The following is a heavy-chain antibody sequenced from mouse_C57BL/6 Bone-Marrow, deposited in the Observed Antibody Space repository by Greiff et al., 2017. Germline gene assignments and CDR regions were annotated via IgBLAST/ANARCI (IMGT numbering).Heavy chain of an antibody. J-gene: IGHJ3*01. Sequence: VQLQQPGAELVRPGSSVKLSCKASGYTFTSYWMHWVKQRPIQGLEWIGNIDPSDSETHYNQKFKDKATLTVDKSSSTAYMQLSSLTSEDSAVYYCAREGDYDVFAYWGQGTLVTVSA. CDR1: GYTFTSYW. D-gene: IGHD2-4*01. V-gene: IGHV1-52*01. CDR3: AREGDYDVFAY. CDR2: IDPSDSET.